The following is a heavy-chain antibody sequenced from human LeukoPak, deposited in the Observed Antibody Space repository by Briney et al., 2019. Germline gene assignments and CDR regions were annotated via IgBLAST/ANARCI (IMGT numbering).Heavy chain of an antibody. V-gene: IGHV4-31*03. CDR2: IYYSGST. CDR3: AGRLEDEWLGDFDI. D-gene: IGHD6-19*01. J-gene: IGHJ3*02. CDR1: GGSISSGGYY. Sequence: PSETLSLTCTVSGGSISSGGYYWSWIRQHPGKGLEWIGYIYYSGSTYYNPSLKSRVTISVDTSKNQFSLKLSSVTAADTAVYYCAGRLEDEWLGDFDIWGQGTMVTVSS.